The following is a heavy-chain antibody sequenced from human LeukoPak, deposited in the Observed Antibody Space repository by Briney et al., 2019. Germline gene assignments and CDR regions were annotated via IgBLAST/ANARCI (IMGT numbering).Heavy chain of an antibody. D-gene: IGHD3-22*01. CDR2: IYYSGST. CDR3: ARLPYYYDSS. V-gene: IGHV4-59*12. CDR1: GGSISSYY. J-gene: IGHJ4*02. Sequence: KPSETLSPTCTVSGGSISSYYWSWIRQPPGKGLEWIGYIYYSGSTNYKPSVKSRVTISVDTSKNQFSLKLSSVTAADTAVYYCARLPYYYDSSWGQGTLVTVSS.